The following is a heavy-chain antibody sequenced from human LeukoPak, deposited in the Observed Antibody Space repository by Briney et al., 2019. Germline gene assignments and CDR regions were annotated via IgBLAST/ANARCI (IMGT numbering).Heavy chain of an antibody. CDR1: GYSISSGYY. V-gene: IGHV4-38-2*02. CDR3: ARVELIGHPDYYGSGRAEFDP. J-gene: IGHJ5*02. CDR2: IYHSGST. D-gene: IGHD3-10*01. Sequence: PSETLSLTCTASGYSISSGYYWGWIRQPPGKGLEWIGSIYHSGSTYYNPSLKSRVTISVDTSKNQFSLKLSSVTAADTAVYYCARVELIGHPDYYGSGRAEFDPWGQGTLVTVSS.